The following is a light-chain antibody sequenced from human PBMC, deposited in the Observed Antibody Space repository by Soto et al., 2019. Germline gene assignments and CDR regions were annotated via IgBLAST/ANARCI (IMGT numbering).Light chain of an antibody. CDR3: QVWDSSSDHVV. CDR1: KIGSKS. Sequence: SCELTQPPSVSVAPGKTARITCGGNKIGSKSVHWYQQKPGQAPVLVIYYDSDRPSGIPERFSGSNSGNTATLTISRVEAGDEADYYCQVWDSSSDHVVFGGGTKLTVL. J-gene: IGLJ2*01. CDR2: YDS. V-gene: IGLV3-21*04.